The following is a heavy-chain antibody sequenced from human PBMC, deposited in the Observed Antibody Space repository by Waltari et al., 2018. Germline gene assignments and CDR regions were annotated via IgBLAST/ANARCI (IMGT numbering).Heavy chain of an antibody. Sequence: QLQLQESGPGLVNPSETLSLTCTVSGVSISTSRYYWGWIRQPPGKGLDWIGSLHYGGSSYFNPSLNSRVTISVDTSKNQFSLKLTSVTAADTAVYYCATLPIPLELRYFDLWGRGTLVTVSS. CDR3: ATLPIPLELRYFDL. V-gene: IGHV4-39*01. J-gene: IGHJ2*01. CDR2: LHYGGSS. D-gene: IGHD1-7*01. CDR1: GVSISTSRYY.